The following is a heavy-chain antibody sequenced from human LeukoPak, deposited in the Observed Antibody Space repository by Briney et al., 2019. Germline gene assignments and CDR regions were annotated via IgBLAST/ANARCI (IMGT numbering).Heavy chain of an antibody. CDR3: ARHHCTVISCYYLDY. CDR2: IYYGGST. D-gene: IGHD2-8*02. J-gene: IGHJ4*02. Sequence: SETLSLTCSVSGGSISGYYWSWIRQPPGKGLEWIGYIYYGGSTNYNPSLKSRVTISADTSKNQFSLKLNSVTAADTAVYYCARHHCTVISCYYLDYWGQGTLVTVSS. CDR1: GGSISGYY. V-gene: IGHV4-59*08.